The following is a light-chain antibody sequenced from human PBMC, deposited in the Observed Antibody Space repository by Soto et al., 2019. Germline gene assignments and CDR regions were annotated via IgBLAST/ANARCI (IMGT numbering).Light chain of an antibody. CDR1: QSVKSSY. V-gene: IGKV3-20*01. Sequence: LPCRASQSVKSSYLAWYQHKPGQAPRLLIYGASSRATGIPDRFSGSGSGTDFTLTISSLQPEDVATYYCQKYNSAPLTFGGGTKVDIK. CDR2: GAS. CDR3: QKYNSAPLT. J-gene: IGKJ4*01.